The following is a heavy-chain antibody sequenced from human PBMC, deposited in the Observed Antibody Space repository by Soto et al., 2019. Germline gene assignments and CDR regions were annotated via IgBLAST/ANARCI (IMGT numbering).Heavy chain of an antibody. V-gene: IGHV3-53*01. CDR3: ARSFNDWTTYFDY. Sequence: GGSLRLSCAASGFSVTDHYMTWVRQAPGKGLEWVSVLYTGGSAYYGDSVKGRFTISRDSSTNTLYLQMNSLKVGDTAFYFCARSFNDWTTYFDYWSEGTLVTVSS. J-gene: IGHJ4*02. CDR2: LYTGGSA. CDR1: GFSVTDHY. D-gene: IGHD3-9*01.